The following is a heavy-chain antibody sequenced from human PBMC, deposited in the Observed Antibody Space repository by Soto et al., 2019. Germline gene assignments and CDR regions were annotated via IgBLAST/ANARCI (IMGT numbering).Heavy chain of an antibody. J-gene: IGHJ5*02. Sequence: QVQLQESGPGLVKPSQTLSLTCAVAGGSITSGGYYWSWIRHLPGKGLEWIGFIYNSESAYYNPSLKSRLSISGDTSKNEFSLKLSSVTAADSAVYYCARGYYDTSAYCNGLSWFDPWGQGTLVTVSS. CDR2: IYNSESA. CDR3: ARGYYDTSAYCNGLSWFDP. V-gene: IGHV4-31*11. CDR1: GGSITSGGYY. D-gene: IGHD3-22*01.